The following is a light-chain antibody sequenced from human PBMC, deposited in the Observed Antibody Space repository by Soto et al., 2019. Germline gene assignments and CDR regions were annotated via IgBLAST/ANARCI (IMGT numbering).Light chain of an antibody. CDR2: KAS. CDR3: HQYNSFPYT. CDR1: QTISIW. Sequence: DIQMTQSPSTLSASVGDIVTITCRASQTISIWLDWYQQKTGQAPKLLVYKASSLQRGVPSRFSGGGSGTTITLTISSLQQDDFATYYCHQYNSFPYTFGQGTKLESK. V-gene: IGKV1-5*03. J-gene: IGKJ2*01.